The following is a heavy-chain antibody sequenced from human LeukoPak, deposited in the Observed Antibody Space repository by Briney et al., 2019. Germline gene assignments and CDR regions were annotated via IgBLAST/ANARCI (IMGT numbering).Heavy chain of an antibody. CDR2: INPNSGGT. Sequence: ASVKVSCKASGYTLTGYYMHWVRQAPGQGLEWMGWINPNSGGTNYAQKFQGRVTMTRDTSISTAYMELSRLRSDDTAVYYCARGIVRGVHAMDVWGQGTTVTVSS. CDR3: ARGIVRGVHAMDV. D-gene: IGHD3-10*01. J-gene: IGHJ6*02. CDR1: GYTLTGYY. V-gene: IGHV1-2*02.